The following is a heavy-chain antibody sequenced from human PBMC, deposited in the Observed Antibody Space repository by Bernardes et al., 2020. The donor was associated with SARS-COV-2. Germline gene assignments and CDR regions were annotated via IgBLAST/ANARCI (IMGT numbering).Heavy chain of an antibody. Sequence: GGSLRLSCAASGFTFSSYAMSWVRQAPGKGLEWVSAISGSGGSTYYADSVKGRFTISRDNSKNTLYLQMNSLRAEDTAVYYCAKIFSFRVATEPDGWGQGTLVTVSS. CDR1: GFTFSSYA. CDR2: ISGSGGST. CDR3: AKIFSFRVATEPDG. V-gene: IGHV3-23*01. J-gene: IGHJ4*02. D-gene: IGHD5-12*01.